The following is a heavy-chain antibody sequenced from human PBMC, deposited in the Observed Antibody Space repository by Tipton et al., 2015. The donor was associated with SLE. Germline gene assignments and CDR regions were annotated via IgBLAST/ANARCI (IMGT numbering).Heavy chain of an antibody. D-gene: IGHD1-26*01. V-gene: IGHV4-59*01. J-gene: IGHJ3*02. Sequence: TLSLTCTVSGGSISSYYWNWIRQPPGKGLEWIGYIHYSGSTNYNPSLSSRVSMSLDTSRNQVSLRVSSVTAVDTAVYYCAREEWDLEQSAFDTWGQGIMVTVSS. CDR2: IHYSGST. CDR1: GGSISSYY. CDR3: AREEWDLEQSAFDT.